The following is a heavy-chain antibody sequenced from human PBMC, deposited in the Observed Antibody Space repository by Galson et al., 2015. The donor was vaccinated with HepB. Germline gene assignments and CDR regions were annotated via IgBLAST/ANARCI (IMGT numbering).Heavy chain of an antibody. D-gene: IGHD5-24*01. V-gene: IGHV1-18*01. CDR2: ISGYDVNV. J-gene: IGHJ4*02. CDR3: ARGGLATIGGPTFDY. Sequence: SVKVSCKTSGYTFSRFSISWLRQAPGQGLEWMVWISGYDVNVSYAQKFQGRLTMTTDTSTSTAHLDLRSLRSDDSAVYYCARGGLATIGGPTFDYWGQGTLVTVSS. CDR1: GYTFSRFS.